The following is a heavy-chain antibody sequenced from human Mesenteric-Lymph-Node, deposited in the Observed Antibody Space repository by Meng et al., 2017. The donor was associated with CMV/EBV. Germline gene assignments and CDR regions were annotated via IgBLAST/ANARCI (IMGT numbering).Heavy chain of an antibody. CDR1: GFPFSNYG. CDR2: ISYSAASK. CDR3: ARVGNCATTSCYVDP. V-gene: IGHV3-30*03. D-gene: IGHD2-2*03. Sequence: GESLKISCAASGFPFSNYGMHWVRQAPGKGLEWVALISYSAASKYFAPSVKGRFTISRDNSRNTLYLEMNSLRVEDTAVYYCARVGNCATTSCYVDPWGQGTLVTVSS. J-gene: IGHJ5*02.